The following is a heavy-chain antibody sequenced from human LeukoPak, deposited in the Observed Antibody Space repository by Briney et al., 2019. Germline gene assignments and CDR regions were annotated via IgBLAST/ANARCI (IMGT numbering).Heavy chain of an antibody. V-gene: IGHV4-31*03. J-gene: IGHJ4*02. D-gene: IGHD3-16*02. CDR1: GGSIYSGGYY. CDR2: IYYNGST. Sequence: SQTLSLTCSVSGGSIYSGGYYWSWIRQHPGKALEWIGYIYYNGSTYFNPSLKSRVSISVDTSKNQFSLKLSSVTAADTAVYYCARRIMITFGGVIVYYFDYWGQGTLVTVSS. CDR3: ARRIMITFGGVIVYYFDY.